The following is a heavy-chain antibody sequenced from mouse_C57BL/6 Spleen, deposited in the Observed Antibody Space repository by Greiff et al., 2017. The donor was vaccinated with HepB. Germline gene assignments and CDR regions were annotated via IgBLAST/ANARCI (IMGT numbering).Heavy chain of an antibody. CDR1: GYTFTDYY. Sequence: VQLQQSGAELVRPGASVKLSCKASGYTFTDYYINWVKQRPGQGLEWIARIYPGSGNTYYNEKFKGKATLTAEKSSSTAYMQLSSLTSEDSAVYFCGTSHFDYWGQGTTLTVSS. V-gene: IGHV1-76*01. J-gene: IGHJ2*01. CDR3: GTSHFDY. CDR2: IYPGSGNT.